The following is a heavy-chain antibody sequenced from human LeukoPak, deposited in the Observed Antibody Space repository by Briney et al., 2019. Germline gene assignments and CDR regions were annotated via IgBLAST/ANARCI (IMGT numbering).Heavy chain of an antibody. D-gene: IGHD3-10*01. CDR1: GGSISSGDYY. CDR3: ARDNYGSGID. J-gene: IGHJ4*02. V-gene: IGHV4-30-4*01. CDR2: IYYSGST. Sequence: PSETLSLTCTVPGGSISSGDYYWSWIRQPPGKGLEWIGYIYYSGSTYYNPSLKSRVTISVDTSKNQFSLTLSSVTAADTAVYYCARDNYGSGIDWGRGTLATVSS.